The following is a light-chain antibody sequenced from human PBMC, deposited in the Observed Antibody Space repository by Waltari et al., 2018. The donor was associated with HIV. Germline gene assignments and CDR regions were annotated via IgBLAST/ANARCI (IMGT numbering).Light chain of an antibody. J-gene: IGLJ2*01. V-gene: IGLV3-1*01. CDR3: QAWDNSVVV. CDR2: KDT. Sequence: SYELTQPPSMSVSPGQTANITCYGDKLGNAYACWYQPKAGQSPVLVIFKDTRRHSAIPERFSGSTSGNTATLTISGALPADEGDYYCQAWDNSVVVFGGGTRLTVL. CDR1: KLGNAY.